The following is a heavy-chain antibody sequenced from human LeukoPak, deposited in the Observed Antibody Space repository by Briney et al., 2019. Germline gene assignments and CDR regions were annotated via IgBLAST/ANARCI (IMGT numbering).Heavy chain of an antibody. CDR3: AKDPTPGSSGWYYFDY. Sequence: GGPLRLSCAASGFTFSSYSMNWVRQAPGKGLEWVSAISGSGGSTYYADSVKGRFTISRDNSKNTLYLQMNSLRAEDTAVYYCAKDPTPGSSGWYYFDYWGQGTLVTVSS. J-gene: IGHJ4*02. D-gene: IGHD6-19*01. CDR2: ISGSGGST. CDR1: GFTFSSYS. V-gene: IGHV3-23*01.